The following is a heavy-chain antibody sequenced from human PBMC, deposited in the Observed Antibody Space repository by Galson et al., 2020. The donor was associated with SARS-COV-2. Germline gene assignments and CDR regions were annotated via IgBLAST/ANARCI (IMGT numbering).Heavy chain of an antibody. CDR2: LYDSGTT. Sequence: SETLSLTCSVSGGSIDSGNYYWAWIRQPPGKGLEWVGSLYDSGTTYYNPSLMSRVTISLDTSKNQFSLKLTSVTAADTAMYYCAREGGTSYDFCSGRYNSHYYGLDVWGQGTTVTVSS. J-gene: IGHJ6*02. D-gene: IGHD3-3*01. CDR3: AREGGTSYDFCSGRYNSHYYGLDV. V-gene: IGHV4-39*07. CDR1: GGSIDSGNYY.